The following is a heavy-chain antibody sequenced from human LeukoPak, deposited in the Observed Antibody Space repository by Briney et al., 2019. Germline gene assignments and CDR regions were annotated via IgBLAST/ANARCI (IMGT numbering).Heavy chain of an antibody. Sequence: PGGSLRLSCAASGFTFSRYSMNWVRQAPGKGLEWVSSISGSSSYIYYADSVKGRFTISRDNARNSLYLQMNSLRAEDTAVYYCARDSEAYCSGGSCSMFDYWGQGTPVTVSS. CDR1: GFTFSRYS. J-gene: IGHJ4*02. D-gene: IGHD2-15*01. CDR2: ISGSSSYI. V-gene: IGHV3-21*01. CDR3: ARDSEAYCSGGSCSMFDY.